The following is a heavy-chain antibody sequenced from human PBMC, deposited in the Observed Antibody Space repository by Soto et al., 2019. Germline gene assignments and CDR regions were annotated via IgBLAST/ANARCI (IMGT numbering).Heavy chain of an antibody. V-gene: IGHV1-69*02. CDR1: GGTFSSYT. CDR3: ARTMMGDYYYYGMDV. Sequence: QVQLVQSGAEVKKPGSSVKVSCKASGGTFSSYTISWVRQAPGQGLEWMGRIIPILGIANYAQKFQGRVTITADKSTRTAYMELSSLRSEDTAVYYCARTMMGDYYYYGMDVWGQGTTVTVSS. CDR2: IIPILGIA. J-gene: IGHJ6*02. D-gene: IGHD3-22*01.